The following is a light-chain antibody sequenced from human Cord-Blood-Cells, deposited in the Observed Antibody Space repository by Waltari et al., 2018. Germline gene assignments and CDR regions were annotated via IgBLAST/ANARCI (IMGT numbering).Light chain of an antibody. CDR2: EVS. J-gene: IGLJ1*01. CDR3: SSYAGSNNYV. Sequence: QSAITQPPSASGSPGHSVIISCTGTGSDVGGYTCVSWYQQHPGKTPKLMIYEVSKRPSGVPDRFSGSKSGNTASLTVSGLQAEDEADYYCSSYAGSNNYVFGTGTKVTVL. V-gene: IGLV2-8*01. CDR1: GSDVGGYTC.